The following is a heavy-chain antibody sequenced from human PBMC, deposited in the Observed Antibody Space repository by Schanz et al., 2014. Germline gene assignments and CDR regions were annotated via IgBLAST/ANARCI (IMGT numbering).Heavy chain of an antibody. CDR1: GFTFRSYA. CDR2: VSASGGGP. Sequence: EVQLVESGGGVVQPGGSLRLSCATSGFTFRSYALGWVRQAPGKGLEWVSLVSASGGGPFYADSVKGRFTISRDNSRNTVYLQMSSLRAEDTAVYYCVKDDRGDVVVVAANYWGQGAQVIVSS. D-gene: IGHD2-15*01. J-gene: IGHJ4*02. V-gene: IGHV3-23*04. CDR3: VKDDRGDVVVVAANY.